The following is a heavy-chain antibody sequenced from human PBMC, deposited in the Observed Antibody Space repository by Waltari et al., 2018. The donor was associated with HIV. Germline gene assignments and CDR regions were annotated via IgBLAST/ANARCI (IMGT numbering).Heavy chain of an antibody. V-gene: IGHV3-48*03. Sequence: EVQLVESGGGLVQPGGSLRLSCAASGFTFSSYEMNWVRQAPGKGLEWVSYMSSSGSFIYYADSVKGRFTISRDNAKNSLYLQMNSLRAEDTAVYYCARLPVAGTGGFDYWGQGTLVTVSS. D-gene: IGHD6-19*01. J-gene: IGHJ4*02. CDR2: MSSSGSFI. CDR3: ARLPVAGTGGFDY. CDR1: GFTFSSYE.